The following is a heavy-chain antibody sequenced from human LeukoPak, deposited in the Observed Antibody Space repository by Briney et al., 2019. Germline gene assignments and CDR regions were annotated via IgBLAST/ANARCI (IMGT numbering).Heavy chain of an antibody. J-gene: IGHJ4*02. CDR1: GGSISSSSYY. CDR2: INHSGST. D-gene: IGHD2-2*01. CDR3: ARQYCSSTSCSYDY. V-gene: IGHV4-39*01. Sequence: SETLSLTCTVSGGSISSSSYYWSWIRQPPGKGLEWIGEINHSGSTNYNPSLKSRVTISVDTSKNQFSLKVGSVTAADTAVYYCARQYCSSTSCSYDYWGQGTLVTVSS.